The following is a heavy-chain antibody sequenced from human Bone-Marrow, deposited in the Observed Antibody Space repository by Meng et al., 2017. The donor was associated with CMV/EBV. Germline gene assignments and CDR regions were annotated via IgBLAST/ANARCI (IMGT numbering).Heavy chain of an antibody. Sequence: SVKVSCKTSGDTFRNYSISWVRQAPGQGLEWMGRIIPFHDLINYAQKFQGRLTITADKSTNTAYMELSSLTSEDTAVYYCARFMSGYDYWGQGTLVSVSS. CDR1: GDTFRNYS. D-gene: IGHD3-3*01. CDR3: ARFMSGYDY. J-gene: IGHJ4*02. CDR2: IIPFHDLI. V-gene: IGHV1-69*02.